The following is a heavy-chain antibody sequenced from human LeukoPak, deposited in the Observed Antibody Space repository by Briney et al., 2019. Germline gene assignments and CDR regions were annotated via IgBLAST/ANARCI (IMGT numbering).Heavy chain of an antibody. J-gene: IGHJ4*02. CDR1: GGSFSGYY. Sequence: SETLSLTCAVYGGSFSGYYWSWIRQPPGKGLEWIGEINHSGSTNYNPSLKSRVTISVDTSKNQFSLKLSSVTAADTAVYYCARGVSFRGSNFDYWGQGTLVTVSS. CDR3: ARGVSFRGSNFDY. CDR2: INHSGST. V-gene: IGHV4-34*01. D-gene: IGHD3-16*02.